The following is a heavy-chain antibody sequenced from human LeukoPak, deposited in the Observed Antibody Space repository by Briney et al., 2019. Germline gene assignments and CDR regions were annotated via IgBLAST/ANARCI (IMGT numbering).Heavy chain of an antibody. Sequence: ASVKVSCKASGYTFTGYYMHWVRQAPGQGLEWMGWTNPNSGGTNYAQKFQGRVTMTRDTSISTAYMELSRLRSDDTAVYYCARVSGYSSGWYFLGANYYYMDVWGKGTTVTVSS. CDR1: GYTFTGYY. CDR2: TNPNSGGT. D-gene: IGHD6-19*01. V-gene: IGHV1-2*02. CDR3: ARVSGYSSGWYFLGANYYYMDV. J-gene: IGHJ6*03.